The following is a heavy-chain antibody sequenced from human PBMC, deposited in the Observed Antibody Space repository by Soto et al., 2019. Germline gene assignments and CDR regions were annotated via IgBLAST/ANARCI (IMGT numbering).Heavy chain of an antibody. J-gene: IGHJ4*02. CDR1: GFTFRNYG. CDR3: SKTLYFDLLLTQAPFDY. Sequence: GGSLRLSCAASGFTFRNYGMPWVRQAPGKGLEWVAVIWYDGSNKYYGDSVKGRFTISRDDSKNTLYLQMNSLRAEDTAVYYCSKTLYFDLLLTQAPFDYWGQGTLVTVSS. D-gene: IGHD3-9*01. V-gene: IGHV3-33*06. CDR2: IWYDGSNK.